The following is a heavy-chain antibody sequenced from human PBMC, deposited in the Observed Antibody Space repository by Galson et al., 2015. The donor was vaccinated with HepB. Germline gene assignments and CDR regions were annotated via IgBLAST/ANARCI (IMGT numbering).Heavy chain of an antibody. CDR3: AKDCEGGVDY. CDR1: GFTFSSYG. Sequence: SLRLSCAASGFTFSSYGMHWVRQAPGKGLEWVAVISYDGSNKYYADSVKGRFTISRDNSKNTLYLQMNSLRAEDTAVYYCAKDCEGGVDYWGQGTLVTVSS. D-gene: IGHD1-26*01. J-gene: IGHJ4*02. V-gene: IGHV3-30*18. CDR2: ISYDGSNK.